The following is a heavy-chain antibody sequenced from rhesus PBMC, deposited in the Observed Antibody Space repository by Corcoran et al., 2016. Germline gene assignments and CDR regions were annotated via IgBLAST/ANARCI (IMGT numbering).Heavy chain of an antibody. V-gene: IGHV3S16*01. CDR2: ISSASSYI. CDR1: GFTFSSYG. D-gene: IGHD6-31*01. CDR3: TRYSSGWYFDY. J-gene: IGHJ4*01. Sequence: EVQLVESGGGLVQPGGSLRLSCAASGFTFSSYGMSWVRQAPGKGLEWVSSISSASSYIYYADSVKGRFTISRDNAKNSLSLQMNSLRAEDTAVYYCTRYSSGWYFDYWGQGVLVTVSS.